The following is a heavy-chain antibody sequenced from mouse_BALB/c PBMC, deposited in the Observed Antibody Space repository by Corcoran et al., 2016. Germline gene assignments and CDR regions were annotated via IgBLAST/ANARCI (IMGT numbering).Heavy chain of an antibody. CDR2: IDPENGNT. V-gene: IGHV14-1*02. CDR1: GFNIKDYY. D-gene: IGHD2-1*01. Sequence: EVQLQQSGAELVKPGASVKLSCTASGFNIKDYYMHWVKQRPEQGLEWIGWIDPENGNTIYDPKFQGKASITADTSSNTAYLQLSSLTSEDTAVYYCARYGNYYFDCWGQGTTLTVSS. J-gene: IGHJ2*01. CDR3: ARYGNYYFDC.